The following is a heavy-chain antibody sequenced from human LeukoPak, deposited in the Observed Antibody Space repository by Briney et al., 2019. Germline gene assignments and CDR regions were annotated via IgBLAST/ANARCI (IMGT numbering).Heavy chain of an antibody. V-gene: IGHV3-11*01. D-gene: IGHD2-15*01. CDR2: ISGSGSDL. Sequence: PGGSLRLSCVACGFTFSDYYMSRIRQAPGRGLEWVSYISGSGSDLYYADSVKGRFTISRDNAKNSLYLQMNSLRAEDTAVYYCARSVGYYYTMDVWGQGTTVTVSS. J-gene: IGHJ6*02. CDR1: GFTFSDYY. CDR3: ARSVGYYYTMDV.